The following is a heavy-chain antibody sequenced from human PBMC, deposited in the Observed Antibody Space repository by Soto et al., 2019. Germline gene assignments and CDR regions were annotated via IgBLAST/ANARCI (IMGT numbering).Heavy chain of an antibody. CDR1: GGSINSGDYY. V-gene: IGHV4-30-4*01. J-gene: IGHJ6*02. D-gene: IGHD2-15*01. CDR2: MYYSGIT. Sequence: QVQLQESGPRLVKSSQTLYLTCTVSGGSINSGDYYWSWIRQSPGKGLEWVGYMYYSGITDYNASLKSQITMSMDTPKTQFSLKLNSVTAADTAVYFCAGWSGVGVAGMDVWGQGTTVTVSS. CDR3: AGWSGVGVAGMDV.